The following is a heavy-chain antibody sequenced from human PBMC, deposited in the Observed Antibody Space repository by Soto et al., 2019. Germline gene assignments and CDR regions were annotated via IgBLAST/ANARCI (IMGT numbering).Heavy chain of an antibody. CDR1: GFTFGRHW. D-gene: IGHD3-22*01. J-gene: IGHJ4*02. V-gene: IGHV3-7*01. Sequence: EVQLVESGGALVQPGGTLRLSCAASGFTFGRHWMSWVRQAPGKGLEWVANIKQNGAETYYAHPVQGRFTISRDNTKSILYLQMSGLRGDDTAVYSCARVPYDSTGYFNDYWGQGTLVSVSS. CDR2: IKQNGAET. CDR3: ARVPYDSTGYFNDY.